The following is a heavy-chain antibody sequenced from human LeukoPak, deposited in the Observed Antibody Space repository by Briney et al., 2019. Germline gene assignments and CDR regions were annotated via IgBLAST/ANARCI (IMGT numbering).Heavy chain of an antibody. CDR1: GGTFSSYA. CDR3: ARSGLDDYKFDY. J-gene: IGHJ4*02. Sequence: SVKVSCKASGGTFSSYAISWVRQAPGQGLEWMGRIIPILGIANYAQKFQGRVTITADKSTSTAYMELSSLRSEDTAVYYCARSGLDDYKFDYWGQGTLVTVSS. CDR2: IIPILGIA. V-gene: IGHV1-69*04. D-gene: IGHD5-24*01.